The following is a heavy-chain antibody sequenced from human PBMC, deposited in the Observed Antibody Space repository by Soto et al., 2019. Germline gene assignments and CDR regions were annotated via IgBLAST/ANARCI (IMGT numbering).Heavy chain of an antibody. D-gene: IGHD2-15*01. J-gene: IGHJ3*02. V-gene: IGHV1-24*01. CDR2: FDPEDGET. CDR1: GYTLTELS. CDR3: ATQSVVAATPSDAFDI. Sequence: QVQLVQSGAEVKKPGASVKVSCKVSGYTLTELSMHWVRQAPGKGLEGMGGFDPEDGETIYAQKFQGRGTMTEDTSTDTAYMELSSLRSEDTAVYYCATQSVVAATPSDAFDIWGQGTMVTVSS.